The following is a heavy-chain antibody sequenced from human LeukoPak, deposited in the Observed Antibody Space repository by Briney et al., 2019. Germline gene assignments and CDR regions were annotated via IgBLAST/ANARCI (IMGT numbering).Heavy chain of an antibody. D-gene: IGHD2-8*01. CDR1: GYTLSEYG. J-gene: IGHJ4*02. CDR3: ARDCSNGVCFPRDY. CDR2: ITTYNGDK. Sequence: ASVKVSCKASGYTLSEYGISWVRRAPRQGLEWVGWITTYNGDKKYSQKFQGRVTMTTDTSTSTYYMELRSLRSDDTAVYYCARDCSNGVCFPRDYWGQGTLVTVST. V-gene: IGHV1-18*01.